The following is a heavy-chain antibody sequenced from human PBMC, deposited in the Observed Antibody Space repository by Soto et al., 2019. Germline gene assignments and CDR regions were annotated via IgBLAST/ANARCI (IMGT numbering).Heavy chain of an antibody. V-gene: IGHV1-46*01. CDR3: ARGITLPTPLDY. CDR1: GYTFTSYY. Sequence: GASVKVSCKASGYTFTSYYMHWVRQAPGQRLEWMGIINPGNGNTSYSQKFQGRVTITRDTSASTAYMELSSLRSEDTAVYYCARGITLPTPLDYWGQGTLVTVSS. D-gene: IGHD1-20*01. J-gene: IGHJ4*02. CDR2: INPGNGNT.